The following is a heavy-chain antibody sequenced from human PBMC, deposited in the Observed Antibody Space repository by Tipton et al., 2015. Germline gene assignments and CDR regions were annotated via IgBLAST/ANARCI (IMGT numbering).Heavy chain of an antibody. J-gene: IGHJ4*02. CDR2: ISNTGGS. Sequence: TLSLTCTVSGGSVSGYWWSWVRQPPGKGLEWVGYISNTGGSNFNPSLKSRLTMSVDTSKNKVSLKLSSVTIADTAVYFCARGSAARPGHWGQGTLVTVSS. D-gene: IGHD6-6*01. CDR3: ARGSAARPGH. V-gene: IGHV4-59*02. CDR1: GGSVSGYW.